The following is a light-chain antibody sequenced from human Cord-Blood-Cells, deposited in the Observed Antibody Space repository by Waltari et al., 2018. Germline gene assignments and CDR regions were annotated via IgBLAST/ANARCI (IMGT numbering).Light chain of an antibody. CDR3: QVWDSSSDREV. V-gene: IGLV3-21*03. CDR2: DDS. J-gene: IGLJ3*02. CDR1: KIGSKS. Sequence: SYVLTQPPSVSVAPGKTARITCGGNKIGSKSVHWYQQKPGQAPVLVVYDDSDRPSWIPGRCSGSNSENTPTLTISRVEAGDEADYYCQVWDSSSDREVFGGGTKLTVL.